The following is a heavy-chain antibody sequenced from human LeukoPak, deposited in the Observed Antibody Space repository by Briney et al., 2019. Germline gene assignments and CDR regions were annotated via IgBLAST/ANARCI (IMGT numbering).Heavy chain of an antibody. V-gene: IGHV1-2*02. D-gene: IGHD6-13*01. J-gene: IGHJ4*02. CDR1: GYTFTGYY. Sequence: GASVKVSCKASGYTFTGYYMHWVRQAPGQGLEWMGWINPNSGGTNYAQKFQGRVTMTRDTSISTAYMELSRLRSDDTAVYYCARDVSGAWAYSSSWYYFDYWGQGTLVTVSS. CDR3: ARDVSGAWAYSSSWYYFDY. CDR2: INPNSGGT.